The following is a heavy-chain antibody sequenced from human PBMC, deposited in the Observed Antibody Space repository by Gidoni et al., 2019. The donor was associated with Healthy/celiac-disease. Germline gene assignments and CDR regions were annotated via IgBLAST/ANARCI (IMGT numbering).Heavy chain of an antibody. CDR2: ISYDGSNK. D-gene: IGHD5-12*01. CDR3: ARAPGGDGYNLFDY. V-gene: IGHV3-30-3*01. CDR1: TFSSYA. J-gene: IGHJ4*02. Sequence: TFSSYAMHWVRQAPGKGLEWVAVISYDGSNKYYADSVKGRFTISRDNSKNTLYLQMNSLRAEDTAVYYCARAPGGDGYNLFDYWGQGTLVTVSS.